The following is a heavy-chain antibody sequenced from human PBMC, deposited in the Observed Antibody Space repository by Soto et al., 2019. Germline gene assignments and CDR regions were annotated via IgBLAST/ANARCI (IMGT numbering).Heavy chain of an antibody. V-gene: IGHV1-8*01. D-gene: IGHD3-3*01. J-gene: IGHJ6*02. CDR1: GYTFTSYV. Sequence: ASVKVSCKASGYTFTSYVINWVRQATGQGLEWMGWMNPNSGNTGYAQKFQGRVTMTRNTSISTAYMELSSLRSEDTAVYYCARAARSYDFWSGYYYYYGMDVWGQGTTVTVSS. CDR2: MNPNSGNT. CDR3: ARAARSYDFWSGYYYYYGMDV.